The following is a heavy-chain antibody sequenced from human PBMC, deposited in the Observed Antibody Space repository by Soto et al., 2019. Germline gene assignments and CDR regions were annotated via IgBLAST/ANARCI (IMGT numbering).Heavy chain of an antibody. CDR2: ISYDGSTK. V-gene: IGHV3-30-3*01. Sequence: QVQLVESGGGVVQPGRSLRLSCAASGFTFSSFSLHWVRQAPGKGLEWLALISYDGSTKYNADSVKGRFTVSRDNSNNTLYLQLRSMRPEDTAVYYCARTTTEAGTPEFDYWGQGTLVTVSS. J-gene: IGHJ4*02. CDR1: GFTFSSFS. D-gene: IGHD6-19*01. CDR3: ARTTTEAGTPEFDY.